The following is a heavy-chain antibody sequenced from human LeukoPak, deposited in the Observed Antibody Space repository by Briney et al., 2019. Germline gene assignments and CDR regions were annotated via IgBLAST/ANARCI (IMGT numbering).Heavy chain of an antibody. CDR3: ANSRRDGYKQWYYGMDV. CDR1: GFTFSTYD. CDR2: ISYDGSNK. V-gene: IGHV3-30*18. J-gene: IGHJ6*02. Sequence: GGSLRLSCAASGFTFSTYDMHWVRQAPGKGLEWVAVISYDGSNKYYADSVKGRFTISRDNSKNTLYLQMNSLRPEDTAVYYCANSRRDGYKQWYYGMDVWGQGTTVTVSS. D-gene: IGHD5-24*01.